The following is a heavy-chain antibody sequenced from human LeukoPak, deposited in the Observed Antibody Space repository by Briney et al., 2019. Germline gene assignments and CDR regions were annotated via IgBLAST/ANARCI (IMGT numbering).Heavy chain of an antibody. CDR3: ARSEIQLDFYWYFDL. V-gene: IGHV4-39*07. Sequence: PSETLSLTCTVSGGSISSSSYYWGWIRQPPGKGLEWIGSIYYSGSTYYNPSLKSRVTISVDTSKNQFSLKLSSVTAADTAVYYCARSEIQLDFYWYFDLWGRGTLVTVSS. CDR1: GGSISSSSYY. D-gene: IGHD5-18*01. J-gene: IGHJ2*01. CDR2: IYYSGST.